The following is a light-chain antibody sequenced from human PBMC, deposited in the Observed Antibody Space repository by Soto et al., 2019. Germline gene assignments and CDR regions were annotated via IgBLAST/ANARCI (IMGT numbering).Light chain of an antibody. Sequence: QSALTQPASVSGSPGQSITISCTGTTSDIGGNKYVSWYQHHPGKAPQLIIYEVSNRPSGVSNRFSVSKSGNTASLTISGLQAEDEAEYYCSSYKPTPWVFGGGTKVTVL. CDR2: EVS. CDR1: TSDIGGNKY. J-gene: IGLJ3*02. CDR3: SSYKPTPWV. V-gene: IGLV2-14*01.